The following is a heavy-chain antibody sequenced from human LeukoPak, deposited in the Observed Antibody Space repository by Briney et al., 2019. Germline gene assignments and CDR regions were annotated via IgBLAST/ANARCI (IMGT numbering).Heavy chain of an antibody. D-gene: IGHD3-10*01. CDR1: GYTFTSYG. CDR3: ARDEGGGAMVRGVTAYYYGMDV. Sequence: ASVKVSCKASGYTFTSYGISWVRQAPGQGLEWMGWISAYNGNTNYAQKLQGRDTMTTDTSTSTAYMELRSLRSDYTAVYYCARDEGGGAMVRGVTAYYYGMDVWGKGTTVTVSS. V-gene: IGHV1-18*04. CDR2: ISAYNGNT. J-gene: IGHJ6*04.